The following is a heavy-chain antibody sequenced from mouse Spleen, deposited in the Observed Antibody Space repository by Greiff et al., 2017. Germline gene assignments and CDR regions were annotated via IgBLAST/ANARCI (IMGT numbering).Heavy chain of an antibody. CDR2: IWRGGST. J-gene: IGHJ2*01. D-gene: IGHD1-1*01. CDR3: AAITTVVANYFDY. Sequence: VQLVESGPSLVQPSQSLSITCTVSGFSLTSYGVHWVRQSPGKGLEWLGVIWRGGSTDYNAAFMSRLSITKDNSKSQVFFKMNSLQADDTAIYYCAAITTVVANYFDYWGQGTTLTVSS. V-gene: IGHV2-5-1*01. CDR1: GFSLTSYG.